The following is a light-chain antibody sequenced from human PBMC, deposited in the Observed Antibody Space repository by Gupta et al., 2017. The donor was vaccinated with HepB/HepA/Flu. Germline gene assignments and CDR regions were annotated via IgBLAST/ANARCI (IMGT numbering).Light chain of an antibody. V-gene: IGKV2-24*01. CDR3: IQPTPFLS. CDR2: KLA. CDR1: ESLVHNDGNTY. Sequence: DLMMTQTPLSSPVTLGQPASISCRSSESLVHNDGNTYLSWLQQRPSQPPRLLSYKLASRFSGVIDRVSGSGAGTDFTLQVSRVEAEDVGCDDSIQPTPFLSLGQ. J-gene: IGKJ2*03.